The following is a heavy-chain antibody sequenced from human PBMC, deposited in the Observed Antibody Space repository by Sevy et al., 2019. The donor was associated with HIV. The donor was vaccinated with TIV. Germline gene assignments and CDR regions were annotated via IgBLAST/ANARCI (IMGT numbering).Heavy chain of an antibody. CDR3: ATHAGIAAAGRVFDY. Sequence: GGSLRLSCAASGFTFSDHYMEWVRQAPGKGLEWVGRTRNKADSYTTEYAALVKGRFTISRDDSKNSLYLQMNSLKTEDTAVYYCATHAGIAAAGRVFDYWGQGSLVTVSS. V-gene: IGHV3-72*01. J-gene: IGHJ4*02. D-gene: IGHD6-13*01. CDR1: GFTFSDHY. CDR2: TRNKADSYTT.